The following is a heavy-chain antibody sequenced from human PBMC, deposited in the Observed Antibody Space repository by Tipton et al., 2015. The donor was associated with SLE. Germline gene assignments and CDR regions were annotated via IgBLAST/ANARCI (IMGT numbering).Heavy chain of an antibody. J-gene: IGHJ4*02. D-gene: IGHD1-1*01. CDR1: GFTFSNEA. CDR2: VSRDGSNT. V-gene: IGHV3-30-3*01. Sequence: LSLTCAASGFTFSNEAFHWVRQAPGKGLEWVGAVSRDGSNTFYARSGWGRFTISRDNSKNTLYLQMNSLRAEDTAVYYCAREGNWNGEFDYWGQGTLVTVSS. CDR3: AREGNWNGEFDY.